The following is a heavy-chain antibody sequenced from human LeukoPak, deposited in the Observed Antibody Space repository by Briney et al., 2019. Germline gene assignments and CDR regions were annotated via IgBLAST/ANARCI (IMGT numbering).Heavy chain of an antibody. CDR1: GYTFTNYG. Sequence: ASVKVSCKASGYTFTNYGISWVRQAPGQGREWMGWISAYTGNTNYVQKLQGRVTMTTDTSTSTAYMELRSLRSDDTAVYYCARDRAELRYFDWLRRYDAFDIWGQGTMVTVSS. CDR3: ARDRAELRYFDWLRRYDAFDI. J-gene: IGHJ3*02. CDR2: ISAYTGNT. V-gene: IGHV1-18*01. D-gene: IGHD3-9*01.